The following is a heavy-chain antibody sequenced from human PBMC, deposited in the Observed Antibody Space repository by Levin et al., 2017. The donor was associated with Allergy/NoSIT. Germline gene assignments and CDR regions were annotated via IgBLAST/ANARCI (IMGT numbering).Heavy chain of an antibody. CDR2: IYTSGST. J-gene: IGHJ4*02. CDR1: GGSISSGSYY. CDR3: ASATLRYCSGGSCYPQYFDY. D-gene: IGHD2-15*01. V-gene: IGHV4-61*02. Sequence: SETLSLTCTVSGGSISSGSYYWSWIRQPAGTGLEWIGRIYTSGSTNYNPSLKSRVTISVDTSKNQFSLKLSSVTAADTAVYYCASATLRYCSGGSCYPQYFDYWGQGTLVTVSS.